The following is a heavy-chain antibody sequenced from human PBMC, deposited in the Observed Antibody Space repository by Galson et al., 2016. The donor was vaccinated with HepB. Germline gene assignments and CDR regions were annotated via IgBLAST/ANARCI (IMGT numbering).Heavy chain of an antibody. J-gene: IGHJ6*04. Sequence: SETLSLTCAVYGGSFSDHYWNWIRQPPGKGLEWIGEINHGGSTNYNPSLKSRVTMTVDTSKNEFSLKLNSVTAADTAVYYCARYKMYYHGSGRVNYYYIMDVWGKGTTVIVSS. D-gene: IGHD3-10*01. CDR2: INHGGST. V-gene: IGHV4-34*01. CDR1: GGSFSDHY. CDR3: ARYKMYYHGSGRVNYYYIMDV.